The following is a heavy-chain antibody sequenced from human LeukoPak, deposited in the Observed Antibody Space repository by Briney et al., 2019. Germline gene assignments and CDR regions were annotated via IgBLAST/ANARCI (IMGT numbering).Heavy chain of an antibody. D-gene: IGHD2-15*01. CDR3: ARQVVAATRFDY. CDR1: GGSISSGGYS. CDR2: IYHSGST. V-gene: IGHV4-30-2*01. Sequence: PSQTLSLTCAASGGSISSGGYSWSWIRQPPGKGLEWIGYIYHSGSTYYNPSLKSRVTISVDRSKNQFSLKLSSVTAADTAVYYCARQVVAATRFDYWGQGTLVTVSS. J-gene: IGHJ4*02.